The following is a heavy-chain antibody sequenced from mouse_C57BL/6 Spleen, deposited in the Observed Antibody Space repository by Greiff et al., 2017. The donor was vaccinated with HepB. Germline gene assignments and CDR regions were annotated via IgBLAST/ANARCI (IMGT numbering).Heavy chain of an antibody. CDR3: ARSGYYYGSSSYYFDY. CDR1: GYTFTSYW. J-gene: IGHJ2*02. V-gene: IGHV1-53*01. CDR2: INPSNGGT. D-gene: IGHD1-1*01. Sequence: QVQLQQPGTELVKPGASVKLSCKASGYTFTSYWMHWVKQRPGQGLEWIGNINPSNGGTNYNEKFKSKATLTVDKSSGTAYRQLSSLTSEDSAVYYCARSGYYYGSSSYYFDYWGQGTSLTVSS.